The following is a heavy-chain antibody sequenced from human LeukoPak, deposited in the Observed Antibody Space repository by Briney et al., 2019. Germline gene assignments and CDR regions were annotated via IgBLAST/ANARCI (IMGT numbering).Heavy chain of an antibody. Sequence: GGSLRLSCAASGFTFSSYWMSWVRQAPGKGLEWVANIKEDGSEKYYVDSVKGRFTISRDNAKNSLYLQMNSLRAEDTAVYYCARGGCSGGSCYSLGNNWFDPWGQGTLVTVSS. J-gene: IGHJ5*02. CDR2: IKEDGSEK. CDR1: GFTFSSYW. CDR3: ARGGCSGGSCYSLGNNWFDP. D-gene: IGHD2-15*01. V-gene: IGHV3-7*01.